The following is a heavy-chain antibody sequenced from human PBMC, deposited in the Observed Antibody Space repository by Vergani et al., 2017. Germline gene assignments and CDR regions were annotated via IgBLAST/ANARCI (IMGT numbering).Heavy chain of an antibody. V-gene: IGHV4-34*01. CDR3: ARAMTTVTTYYYYYGMDV. D-gene: IGHD4-17*01. Sequence: QVQLQQWGAGLLKPSETLSLTCAVYGGSFSGYYWSWIRQPPGKGLEWIGEINHSGSTNYNPSLKSRVTISVDTSKNQFSLKLSSVTAADTAVYYCARAMTTVTTYYYYYGMDVWGQGP. J-gene: IGHJ6*02. CDR2: INHSGST. CDR1: GGSFSGYY.